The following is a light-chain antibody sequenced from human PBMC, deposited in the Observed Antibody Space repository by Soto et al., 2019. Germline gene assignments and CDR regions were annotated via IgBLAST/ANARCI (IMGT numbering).Light chain of an antibody. Sequence: QSALTQPASVSGSPGQSITISCTGTSSDVGGYKYVSWYQHHPDKAPKLIISVVSNRPSGVSNRFSGSKSGNTASLTISGLQAEDEADYYCGLYTSSGTPYVFGTGTKVTVL. J-gene: IGLJ1*01. CDR3: GLYTSSGTPYV. CDR2: VVS. V-gene: IGLV2-14*01. CDR1: SSDVGGYKY.